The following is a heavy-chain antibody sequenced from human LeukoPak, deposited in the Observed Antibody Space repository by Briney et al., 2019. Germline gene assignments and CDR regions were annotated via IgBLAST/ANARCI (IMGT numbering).Heavy chain of an antibody. V-gene: IGHV4-39*01. J-gene: IGHJ6*03. CDR1: GVSISSSSYY. Sequence: NTSETLSLTCTVSGVSISSSSYYWDWIRQPPGKGLEWIGNVYYGGNTFYNSSLKSRVTISVDMSKNQFSLKLTSLTAADTAVYYCARQRADYFYHYLDVWGKGTSVTVSS. CDR2: VYYGGNT. CDR3: ARQRADYFYHYLDV.